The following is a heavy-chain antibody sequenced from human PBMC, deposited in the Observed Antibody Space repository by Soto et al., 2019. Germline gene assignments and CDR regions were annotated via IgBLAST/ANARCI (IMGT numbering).Heavy chain of an antibody. J-gene: IGHJ4*02. CDR1: RGSVTSNTYY. V-gene: IGHV4-39*07. CDR3: ARASLGPPGGGSCTIPFDS. CDR2: LYYSGST. Sequence: SENLSLTCSVSRGSVTSNTYYWAWIRQPPGKGLEWIGSLYYSGSTYYNPSLNSRVTISVDTSTNQFSLRLTSVTAADTAVYYCARASLGPPGGGSCTIPFDSSGRGTFVTVSS. D-gene: IGHD2-15*01.